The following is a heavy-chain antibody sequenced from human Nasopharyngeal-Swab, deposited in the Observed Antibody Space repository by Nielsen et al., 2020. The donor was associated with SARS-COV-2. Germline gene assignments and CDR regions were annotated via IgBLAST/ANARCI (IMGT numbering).Heavy chain of an antibody. CDR1: GGSFSGYY. J-gene: IGHJ3*02. V-gene: IGHV4-34*01. D-gene: IGHD3-9*01. CDR2: INHSGST. CDR3: ARRAVLRYPWPTKMGNAFDI. Sequence: SQTLSLTCAVYGGSFSGYYWSWIRQPPGKGLEWIGEINHSGSTNYNPSLKSRVTISVDTSKNQFSLKLSSVTAADTAVYYCARRAVLRYPWPTKMGNAFDIWGQGTMATVSS.